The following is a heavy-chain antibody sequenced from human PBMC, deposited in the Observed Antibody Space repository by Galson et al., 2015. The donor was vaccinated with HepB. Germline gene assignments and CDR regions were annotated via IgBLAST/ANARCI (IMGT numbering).Heavy chain of an antibody. CDR3: ARVGIAAAGYYYYYGMDV. J-gene: IGHJ6*02. D-gene: IGHD6-13*01. CDR2: ISSSSSYT. CDR1: GFTFSDYY. V-gene: IGHV3-11*06. Sequence: SLRLSCAASGFTFSDYYMSWIRQAPGKGLEWVSYISSSSSYTHYADSVKGRFTISRDNAKNTLYLQMNSLRAEDTAVYYCARVGIAAAGYYYYYGMDVWGQGTTVTVSS.